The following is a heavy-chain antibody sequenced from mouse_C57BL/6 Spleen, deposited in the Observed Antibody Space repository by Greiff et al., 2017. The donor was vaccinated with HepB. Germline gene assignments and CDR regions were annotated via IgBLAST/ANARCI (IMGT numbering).Heavy chain of an antibody. CDR2: ISSGGSYT. J-gene: IGHJ2*01. V-gene: IGHV5-6*02. D-gene: IGHD1-1*01. CDR3: ARRAITTAPFDY. Sequence: EVMLVESGGDLVKPGGSLKLSCAASGFTFSSYGMSWVRQTPDKRLEWVATISSGGSYTYYPDSVKGRFTISRDNAKNTLYLQMSSLKSEDTAMYYCARRAITTAPFDYWGQGTTLTVSS. CDR1: GFTFSSYG.